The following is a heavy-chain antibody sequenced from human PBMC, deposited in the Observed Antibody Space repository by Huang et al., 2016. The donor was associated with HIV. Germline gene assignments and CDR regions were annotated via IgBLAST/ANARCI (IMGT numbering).Heavy chain of an antibody. D-gene: IGHD4-17*01. CDR2: SSAGEGNT. Sequence: EVQLLESGGDLVQPGGSLRLSCAASGFTFSIFAMTWVRLAPGKGLEGVFTSSAGEGNTYYADSVKCRFTIARDNSKTTLYRQIHSLGAEDTAIYYCAKGRTTVAKAFDYWGQGTPVTVSS. J-gene: IGHJ4*02. CDR3: AKGRTTVAKAFDY. V-gene: IGHV3-23*01. CDR1: GFTFSIFA.